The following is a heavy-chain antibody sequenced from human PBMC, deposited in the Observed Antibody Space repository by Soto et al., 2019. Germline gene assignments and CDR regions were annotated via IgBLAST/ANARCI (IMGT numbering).Heavy chain of an antibody. J-gene: IGHJ6*02. V-gene: IGHV4-39*01. CDR3: ARHGVDYGDYASHDYYGMDV. Sequence: QVQLQESGPGLVKPSETLSLTCTVSGGSISSSTYYWGWIRQPQGKGLEWIGFIYYSGSAYYNPSLTCRVTISKVTSKNRFSLSLTTVTAADTAVFYCARHGVDYGDYASHDYYGMDVWGRGTTVTVSS. CDR1: GGSISSSTYY. D-gene: IGHD4-17*01. CDR2: IYYSGSA.